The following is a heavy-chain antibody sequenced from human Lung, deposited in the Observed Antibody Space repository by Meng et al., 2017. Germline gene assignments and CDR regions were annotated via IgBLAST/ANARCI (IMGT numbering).Heavy chain of an antibody. CDR3: ARDEDISAAGKLFGDY. J-gene: IGHJ4*02. CDR2: IDPKSGDT. V-gene: IGHV1-2*06. CDR1: GYNFPDYW. Sequence: HGQLVQCGAEVKKPGASVKVSCNLSGYNFPDYWLHWVRRAPGQGLEWMGRIDPKSGDTHYAQRFQGRVTMTGDTSISTAYMELSGLRSDDTAMYYCARDEDISAAGKLFGDYWGQGTLVTVSS. D-gene: IGHD6-13*01.